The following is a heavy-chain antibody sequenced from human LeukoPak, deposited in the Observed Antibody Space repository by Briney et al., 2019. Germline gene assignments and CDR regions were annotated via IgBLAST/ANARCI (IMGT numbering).Heavy chain of an antibody. V-gene: IGHV4-39*07. CDR2: IYSSGST. D-gene: IGHD3-22*01. J-gene: IGHJ4*02. CDR3: ARESRHSSGYYPTDY. Sequence: PSETLSLTCSVSGASISSGSNYWGWIRQPPGKTLEWIGSIYSSGSTYYNPSLKSRVIIIIDTPKNHFSLTLSSVTAADTAVYYCARESRHSSGYYPTDYWGQGTLVTVSS. CDR1: GASISSGSNY.